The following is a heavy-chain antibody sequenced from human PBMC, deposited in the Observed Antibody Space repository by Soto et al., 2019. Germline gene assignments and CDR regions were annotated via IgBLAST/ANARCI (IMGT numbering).Heavy chain of an antibody. CDR2: IKQDGSEK. Sequence: EVQLVESGGDLVQPGGSLRLSCAASGFTFSSHWMSWVRQAPGKGLEWVATIKQDGSEKYYVDSVKGRFTISRDNAKNSLYLQMNSLRVEDTAVYYCARLRQLWPPHYFDYWGQGTLVTVSS. CDR3: ARLRQLWPPHYFDY. D-gene: IGHD5-18*01. J-gene: IGHJ4*02. CDR1: GFTFSSHW. V-gene: IGHV3-7*01.